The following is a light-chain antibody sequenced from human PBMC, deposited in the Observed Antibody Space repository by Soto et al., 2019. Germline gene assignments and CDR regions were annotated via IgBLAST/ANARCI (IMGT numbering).Light chain of an antibody. CDR2: DVS. Sequence: QSALTQPASVSGSPGQSITISCTGSSSDTGSYKYVAWYQQYPGKAPKLMIYDVSYRPSGVSDRFSGSKSGDTASLTISGLQAEDEADYYCTSYIGGTTLFRGGTKLTVL. CDR3: TSYIGGTTL. V-gene: IGLV2-14*01. J-gene: IGLJ2*01. CDR1: SSDTGSYKY.